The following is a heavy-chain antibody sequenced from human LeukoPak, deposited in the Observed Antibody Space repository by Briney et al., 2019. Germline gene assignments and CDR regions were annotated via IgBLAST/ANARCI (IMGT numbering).Heavy chain of an antibody. CDR2: ISGSGGST. CDR1: GFTFSSYA. D-gene: IGHD1-26*01. V-gene: IGHV3-23*01. J-gene: IGHJ5*02. Sequence: PGGSLRLSCAASGFTFSSYAMCWVRQAPGKGLEWVSAISGSGGSTYYADSVEGRFTISRDNSKNTLYLQMNSLRAEDTAVYYCAKDPYSGSYFNWFDPWGQGTLVTVSS. CDR3: AKDPYSGSYFNWFDP.